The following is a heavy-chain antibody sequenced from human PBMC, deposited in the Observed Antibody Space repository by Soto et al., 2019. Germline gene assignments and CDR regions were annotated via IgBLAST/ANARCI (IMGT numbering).Heavy chain of an antibody. CDR1: GYTLTELS. Sequence: QVQLVQSGAEVKKPGASVKVSCKVSGYTLTELSMHWVRQAPGTGLEWMGGFDPEDGETIYAQKFQGRVTMTEDTSTDTAYMELSSLRSEDTAVYYCATGRIGTYYDSSGYLSWGQGTLVTVSS. J-gene: IGHJ4*02. CDR2: FDPEDGET. CDR3: ATGRIGTYYDSSGYLS. D-gene: IGHD3-22*01. V-gene: IGHV1-24*01.